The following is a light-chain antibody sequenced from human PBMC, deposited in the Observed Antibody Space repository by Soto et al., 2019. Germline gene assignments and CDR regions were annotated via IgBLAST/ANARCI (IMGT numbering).Light chain of an antibody. Sequence: QSVLTKPPSASGSPGQSVTISCTGSSSDVGYYNNVSWYQHHTGKAPRLIIYEVRRQPSGVPDRFSGSRSGNTASLTVSGLQPEDVADYDCSLSAGNNQLGFGGGTKLTVL. CDR1: SSDVGYYNN. V-gene: IGLV2-8*01. CDR3: SLSAGNNQLG. J-gene: IGLJ2*01. CDR2: EVR.